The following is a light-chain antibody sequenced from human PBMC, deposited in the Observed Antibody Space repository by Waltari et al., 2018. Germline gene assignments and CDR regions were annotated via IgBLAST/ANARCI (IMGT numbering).Light chain of an antibody. CDR3: LQYSNWPYT. CDR2: GSS. Sequence: EIVMTQSPATLSVSPGERATLTCRASQSIGTSLSWFQLRTGGAPSHLIYGSSTRATGIPARFSGSGSGTEFSLTISSLQSEDIAIYYCLQYSNWPYTFGQGTRLEIK. J-gene: IGKJ2*01. CDR1: QSIGTS. V-gene: IGKV3-15*01.